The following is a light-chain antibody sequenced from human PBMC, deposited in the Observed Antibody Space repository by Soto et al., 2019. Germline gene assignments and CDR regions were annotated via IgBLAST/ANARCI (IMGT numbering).Light chain of an antibody. Sequence: EIVLTQSPGTLSFSPGERATLSCRASQSVSSSYLAWYQQKPGQAPRLLIYGASSRATGIPDRFSGSGSGTDFTLTISRVEPEDFAVYYCQQYGSLPITFGQGTRLEIK. CDR1: QSVSSSY. CDR3: QQYGSLPIT. J-gene: IGKJ5*01. CDR2: GAS. V-gene: IGKV3-20*01.